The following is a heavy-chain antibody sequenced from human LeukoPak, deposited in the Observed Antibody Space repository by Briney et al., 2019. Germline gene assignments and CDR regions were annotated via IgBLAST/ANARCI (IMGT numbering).Heavy chain of an antibody. Sequence: GGSLRLSCAASGFTFDDYAMHWVRPAPGKGLEWVSGISWNSGSIGYADSVKGRFTISRDNAKNSLYLQMNSLRAEDTALYYCASAALGSGWIVYWGQGTLVTVSS. D-gene: IGHD6-19*01. CDR2: ISWNSGSI. V-gene: IGHV3-9*01. J-gene: IGHJ4*02. CDR1: GFTFDDYA. CDR3: ASAALGSGWIVY.